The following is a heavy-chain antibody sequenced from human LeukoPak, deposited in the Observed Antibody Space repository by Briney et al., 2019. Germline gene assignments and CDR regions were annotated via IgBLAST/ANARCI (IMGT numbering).Heavy chain of an antibody. V-gene: IGHV1-69*05. CDR3: ARDHQGVPDYDILTGYCPLDY. J-gene: IGHJ4*02. CDR1: GGTFSSYA. D-gene: IGHD3-9*01. CDR2: TIPIFGTA. Sequence: SVKVSCKASGGTFSSYAISWVRQAPGQGLEWMGRTIPIFGTANYAQKFQGRVTITTDESTSTAYMELSSLRSEDTAVYYCARDHQGVPDYDILTGYCPLDYWGQGTLVTVSS.